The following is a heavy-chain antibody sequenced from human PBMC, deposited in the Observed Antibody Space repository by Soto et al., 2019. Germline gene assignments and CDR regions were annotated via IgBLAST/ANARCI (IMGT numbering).Heavy chain of an antibody. CDR3: ARAVVRGVIL. Sequence: PSETLSLTCAVYGGSFSGYYWSWIRQPPGKGLEWIGEINHSGSTNYNPSLKSRVTISVDTSKNQFSLKLSSVTAADTAVYYCARAVVRGVILWGQGTLVTVSS. CDR2: INHSGST. D-gene: IGHD3-10*01. CDR1: GGSFSGYY. V-gene: IGHV4-34*01. J-gene: IGHJ4*02.